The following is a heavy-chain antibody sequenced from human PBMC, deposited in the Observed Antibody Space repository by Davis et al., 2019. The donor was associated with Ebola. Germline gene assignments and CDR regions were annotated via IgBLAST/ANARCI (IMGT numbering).Heavy chain of an antibody. CDR1: GYSFTSYW. V-gene: IGHV5-51*01. Sequence: ESLNTPCNGPGYSFTSYWLGRVRHMPGNRLERIGIIYPGDSDTRYSPSFRGQVSISADKSISTAYLQWSSLKASDTAMYYCARRPYYYGSPDYWGQGTLVTVSS. CDR2: IYPGDSDT. CDR3: ARRPYYYGSPDY. D-gene: IGHD3-10*01. J-gene: IGHJ4*02.